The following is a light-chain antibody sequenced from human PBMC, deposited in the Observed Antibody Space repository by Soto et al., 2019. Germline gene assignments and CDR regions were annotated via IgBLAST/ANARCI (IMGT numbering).Light chain of an antibody. J-gene: IGLJ1*01. CDR3: TSHTSSSTYV. V-gene: IGLV2-14*03. CDR1: SSDVGGYNY. Sequence: QSALTQPASVSGSPGQSINISCTGTSSDVGGYNYVSGYQHYPGKAPKLIIYDVSSRPSGVSDRFSGSKSGNTASLTISGLQAEDEADYYCTSHTSSSTYVFGTGTKLTVL. CDR2: DVS.